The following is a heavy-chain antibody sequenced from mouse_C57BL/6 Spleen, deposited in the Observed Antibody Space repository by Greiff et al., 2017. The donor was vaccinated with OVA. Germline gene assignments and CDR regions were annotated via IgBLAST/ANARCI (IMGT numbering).Heavy chain of an antibody. CDR3: AREGLDYYAMDY. CDR1: GFTFSSYA. Sequence: DVKLVESGGGLVKPGGSLKLSCAASGFTFSSYAMSWVRQTPEKRLEWVATISDGGSFTYYPDNVKGRFTISRDNAKNNLYLQMSHLKSEDTAMYYCAREGLDYYAMDYWGQGTSVTVSS. D-gene: IGHD3-3*01. CDR2: ISDGGSFT. V-gene: IGHV5-4*01. J-gene: IGHJ4*01.